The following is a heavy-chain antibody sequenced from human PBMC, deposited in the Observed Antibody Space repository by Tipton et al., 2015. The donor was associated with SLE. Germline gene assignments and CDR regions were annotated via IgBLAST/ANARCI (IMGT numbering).Heavy chain of an antibody. V-gene: IGHV4-39*07. CDR3: ARGGFGELLFDY. CDR1: GGSIRSSSYY. Sequence: TLSLTCTVSGGSIRSSSYYWGWIRQPPGKGLEWIGSIYYSGSTYYNPSLKSRVTISVDTSKNQFSLKLSSVTAADTAVYYCARGGFGELLFDYWSQGTLVTVSS. CDR2: IYYSGST. D-gene: IGHD3-10*01. J-gene: IGHJ4*02.